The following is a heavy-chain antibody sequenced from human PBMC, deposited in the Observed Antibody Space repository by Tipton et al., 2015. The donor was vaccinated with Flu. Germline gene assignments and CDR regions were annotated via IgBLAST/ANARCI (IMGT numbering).Heavy chain of an antibody. D-gene: IGHD2-15*01. Sequence: SLRLSCAASGFTFNSYGMHWVRQAPGKGLEWVAFIEYDGSDKSYADSVKGRFTISRDRSKHTLYLQMDSLTAEDTALYYCARVLLTYSLDYWGQGTRVTVSS. V-gene: IGHV3-30*02. CDR3: ARVLLTYSLDY. CDR1: GFTFNSYG. CDR2: IEYDGSDK. J-gene: IGHJ4*02.